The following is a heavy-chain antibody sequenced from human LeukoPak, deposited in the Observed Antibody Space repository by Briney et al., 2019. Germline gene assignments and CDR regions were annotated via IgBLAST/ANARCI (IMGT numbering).Heavy chain of an antibody. CDR2: ISTSGSSF. CDR1: GFTFSTYE. Sequence: GGSLRLSCSASGFTFSTYEMNWVRQAPGKGLEWVSYISTSGSSFSYADSVKGQFTISRDDGKDSLFLQMNSLRGEDTAIYYCARELGARYFDLWGRGTLVTVSS. J-gene: IGHJ2*01. CDR3: ARELGARYFDL. D-gene: IGHD1-26*01. V-gene: IGHV3-48*03.